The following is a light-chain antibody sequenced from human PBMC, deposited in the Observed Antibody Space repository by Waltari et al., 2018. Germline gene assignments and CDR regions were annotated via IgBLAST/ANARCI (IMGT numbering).Light chain of an antibody. Sequence: DIQMAQFPSSLSPSVGDRVAITCRASQNITSYLNWYQQKPEKAPNLLIYAASTLERGVPSRFTGSGSGTDFTLTISGLQPEDFATYYCQQSYGTPPYTFGPGTKLEMK. J-gene: IGKJ2*01. CDR3: QQSYGTPPYT. CDR1: QNITSY. CDR2: AAS. V-gene: IGKV1-39*01.